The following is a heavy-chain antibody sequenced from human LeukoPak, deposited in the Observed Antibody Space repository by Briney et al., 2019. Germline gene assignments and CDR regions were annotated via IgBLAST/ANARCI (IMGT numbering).Heavy chain of an antibody. V-gene: IGHV3-23*01. CDR3: AKDLIRSPLVRGVIMRDYYYRMNG. J-gene: IGHJ6*02. CDR1: GFTFSSYA. D-gene: IGHD3-10*01. CDR2: IRGQGGST. Sequence: GGSLRLSCAASGFTFSSYATSGVRQAPGKGLEWGSAIRGQGGSTYYTDSVKGRFTISRDNSKNTLYLQMTSLRAEDTAVYYCAKDLIRSPLVRGVIMRDYYYRMNGWGQGTTVTVSS.